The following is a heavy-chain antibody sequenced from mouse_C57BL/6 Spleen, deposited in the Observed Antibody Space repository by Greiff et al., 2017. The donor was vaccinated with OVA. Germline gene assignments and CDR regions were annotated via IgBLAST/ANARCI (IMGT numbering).Heavy chain of an antibody. CDR2: INPSSGYT. V-gene: IGHV1-4*01. CDR3: ARLEKTVDY. J-gene: IGHJ2*01. Sequence: VQVVESGAELARPGASVKMSCKASGYTFTSYTMHWVKQRPGQGLEWIGYINPSSGYTKYNQKFKDKATLTADKSSSTAYMQLSSLTSEDSAVYYCARLEKTVDYWGQGTTLTVSS. CDR1: GYTFTSYT.